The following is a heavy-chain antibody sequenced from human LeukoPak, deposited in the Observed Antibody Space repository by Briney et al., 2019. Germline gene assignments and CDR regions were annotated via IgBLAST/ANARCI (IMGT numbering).Heavy chain of an antibody. V-gene: IGHV1-2*02. D-gene: IGHD1-26*01. J-gene: IGHJ4*02. CDR2: INPNSGGT. Sequence: ASVKVSCKASGYTFTGYYMHWVRQAPGQGLEWMGWINPNSGGTNYAQKFQGRVTMTRDTSISTAYMELSRLRSEDTAVYYCARLEWVGARGWGYYFDYWGQGTLVTVSS. CDR3: ARLEWVGARGWGYYFDY. CDR1: GYTFTGYY.